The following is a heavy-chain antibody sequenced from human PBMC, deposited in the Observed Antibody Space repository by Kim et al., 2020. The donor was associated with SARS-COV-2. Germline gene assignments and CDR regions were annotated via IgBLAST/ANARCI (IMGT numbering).Heavy chain of an antibody. V-gene: IGHV3-21*01. J-gene: IGHJ3*02. Sequence: GGSLRLSCAASGFTFSSYSMNWVRQAPGKGLEWVSSISSSSSYIYYADSVKGRFTISRDNAKNSLYLQMNSLRAEDTAVYYCARDFSSGDHDAFDIWGQGTMVTVSS. CDR1: GFTFSSYS. CDR2: ISSSSSYI. D-gene: IGHD4-17*01. CDR3: ARDFSSGDHDAFDI.